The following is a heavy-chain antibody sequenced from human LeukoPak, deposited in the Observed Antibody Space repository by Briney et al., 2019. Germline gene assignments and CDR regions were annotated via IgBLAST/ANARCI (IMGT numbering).Heavy chain of an antibody. J-gene: IGHJ4*02. CDR1: GYTFTSYD. D-gene: IGHD6-13*01. CDR2: INPSGGST. CDR3: ASSIGGYIAAAGFFDY. Sequence: ASVKVSCKASGYTFTSYDMHWVRQAPGQGLEWMGIINPSGGSTSYAQKFQGRVTMTRDTSTSTVYMELSSLRSEDTAVYYCASSIGGYIAAAGFFDYWGQGTLVTVCS. V-gene: IGHV1-46*01.